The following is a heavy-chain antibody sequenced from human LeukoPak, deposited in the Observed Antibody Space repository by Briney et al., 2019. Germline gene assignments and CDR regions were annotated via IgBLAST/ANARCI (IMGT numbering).Heavy chain of an antibody. J-gene: IGHJ6*03. D-gene: IGHD2-2*01. Sequence: GGSLRLSCAASGFSFSSYAMHWVRQAPGKGLEWVAVISYDGSNDYHADSVRGRFTISRDNSENTLSLQMNGLRAEDTAVYCCARDAKAVVPATWDSYYSMDVSGKGTTVIVSS. CDR1: GFSFSSYA. V-gene: IGHV3-30*04. CDR2: ISYDGSND. CDR3: ARDAKAVVPATWDSYYSMDV.